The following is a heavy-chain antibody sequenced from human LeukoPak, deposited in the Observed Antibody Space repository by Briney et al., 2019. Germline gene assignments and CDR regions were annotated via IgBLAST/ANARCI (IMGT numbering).Heavy chain of an antibody. D-gene: IGHD2/OR15-2a*01. J-gene: IGHJ6*02. V-gene: IGHV1-2*02. CDR3: ARVVNILSYYYYYGMDV. CDR2: INPNSGGT. CDR1: GYTFTGYY. Sequence: ASVKVSCKASGYTFTGYYMHWVRQAPGQGLEWMGWINPNSGGTNYAQKFQGRVTMTRDTSISTAYMELSRLRSDDTAVYYCARVVNILSYYYYYGMDVWGQGTMVTVSS.